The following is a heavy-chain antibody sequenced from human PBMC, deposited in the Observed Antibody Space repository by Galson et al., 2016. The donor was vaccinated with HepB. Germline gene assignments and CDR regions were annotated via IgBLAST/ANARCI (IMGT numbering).Heavy chain of an antibody. CDR1: GGSINSGGYY. CDR2: IYYSGST. CDR3: ARLTGGLNAFDI. V-gene: IGHV4-31*03. J-gene: IGHJ3*02. D-gene: IGHD1-14*01. Sequence: TLSLTCTVSGGSINSGGYYWSWIRQHPGKGLEWIGYIYYSGSTYYNPSLKSRVTISIDTSKNQFSLKLTSVTAAATAVYYCARLTGGLNAFDIWGQGTMVTVPS.